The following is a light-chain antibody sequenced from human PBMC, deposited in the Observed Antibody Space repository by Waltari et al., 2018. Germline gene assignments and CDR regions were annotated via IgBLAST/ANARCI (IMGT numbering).Light chain of an antibody. Sequence: DIQMTQSPSTLSASVGDRVTLTCRASQSITNWLAWDQQKPGKAPKLLIYKASTLESGVPSRFSGSGSGTEFTLTISSLQPDDFATYYCQQYNSYSLLTFGGGTKVEIK. CDR1: QSITNW. V-gene: IGKV1-5*03. CDR2: KAS. J-gene: IGKJ4*01. CDR3: QQYNSYSLLT.